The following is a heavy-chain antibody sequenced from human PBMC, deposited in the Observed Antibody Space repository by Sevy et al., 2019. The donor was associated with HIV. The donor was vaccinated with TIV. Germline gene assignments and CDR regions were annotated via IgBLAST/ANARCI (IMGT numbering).Heavy chain of an antibody. CDR3: ARDGITSGWYRGYYFDY. Sequence: GGSLRLSCAASRFTFNTYAMHWVRQAPGKGLEWVAFISYDGSNEYYADSVNGRFTISRDNTKNTLYLQMNRLRAEDTAVYYCARDGITSGWYRGYYFDYRGQGTLVTVSS. D-gene: IGHD6-19*01. V-gene: IGHV3-30*04. CDR1: RFTFNTYA. J-gene: IGHJ4*02. CDR2: ISYDGSNE.